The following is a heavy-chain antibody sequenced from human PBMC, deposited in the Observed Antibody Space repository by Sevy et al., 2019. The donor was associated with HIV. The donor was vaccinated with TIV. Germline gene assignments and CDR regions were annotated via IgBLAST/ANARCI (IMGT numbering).Heavy chain of an antibody. CDR3: ARDKWMATISHSNAFDI. CDR2: IWYDGSNK. V-gene: IGHV3-33*01. J-gene: IGHJ3*02. CDR1: GFTFSSYG. D-gene: IGHD5-12*01. Sequence: GGSLRLSCAASGFTFSSYGMHWVRQAPGKGLEWVAVIWYDGSNKYYADSVKGRFTISRDNSKNTLYLQMNSLRAEDTAVYYCARDKWMATISHSNAFDIWGQGTMVTVSS.